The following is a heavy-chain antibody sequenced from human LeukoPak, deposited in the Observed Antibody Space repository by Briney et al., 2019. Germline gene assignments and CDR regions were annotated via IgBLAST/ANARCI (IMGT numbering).Heavy chain of an antibody. V-gene: IGHV3-33*01. CDR1: GFTFSSYG. J-gene: IGHJ4*02. D-gene: IGHD3-22*01. CDR3: ARTPFRYYDSSGYYYDY. Sequence: PGGSLRLSCAASGFTFSSYGMHWVRQAPGKGLEWVAVIWYDGSNKYYADSVKGRFTISRDNSKNTLYQQMNSLRAEDTAVYYCARTPFRYYDSSGYYYDYWGQGTLVTVSS. CDR2: IWYDGSNK.